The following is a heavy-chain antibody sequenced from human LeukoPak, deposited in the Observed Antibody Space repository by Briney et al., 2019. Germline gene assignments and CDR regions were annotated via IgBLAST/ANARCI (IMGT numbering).Heavy chain of an antibody. CDR1: GFSFSYHG. CDR3: AKNGDRGAYCTGGTCYPYFYYYMDV. V-gene: IGHV3-23*01. D-gene: IGHD2-15*01. J-gene: IGHJ6*03. CDR2: VSPPGGGT. Sequence: GGSLRLSCVASGFSFSYHGMNWVRLAPGKGLEWVSGVSPPGGGTYYADSVKGRFTISRDNSKNTLYLQMNSLRAEDTAIYYCAKNGDRGAYCTGGTCYPYFYYYMDVWGKGTTVTI.